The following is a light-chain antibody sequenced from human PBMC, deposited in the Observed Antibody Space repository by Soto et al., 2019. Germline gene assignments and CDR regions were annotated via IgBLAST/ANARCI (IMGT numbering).Light chain of an antibody. CDR1: QSLSSF. Sequence: EIVLTQSPATLSLSPGERATLFRRASQSLSSFLAWFQQKPGQAPRLLIYDTSNRATGIPARFSGSGSGTDFTLTISSLEPEDFAVYFCQQRANWPLTFGGGTKVEIK. J-gene: IGKJ4*01. CDR2: DTS. V-gene: IGKV3-11*01. CDR3: QQRANWPLT.